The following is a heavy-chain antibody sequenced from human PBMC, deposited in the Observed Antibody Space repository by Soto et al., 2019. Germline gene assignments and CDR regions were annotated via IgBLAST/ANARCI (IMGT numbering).Heavy chain of an antibody. CDR3: ASGSWERGDAFDI. CDR2: IYYSGST. Sequence: QLQLQESGPGLVKPSETLSLTCTVSGGSISSSSYYWGWIRQPPGKGLEWIGSIYYSGSTYYNPPLARRVTVSGATCKNRFSLRLSSVTAADPAVYYCASGSWERGDAFDIWGQGTVVTVSS. CDR1: GGSISSSSYY. D-gene: IGHD1-26*01. V-gene: IGHV4-39*01. J-gene: IGHJ3*02.